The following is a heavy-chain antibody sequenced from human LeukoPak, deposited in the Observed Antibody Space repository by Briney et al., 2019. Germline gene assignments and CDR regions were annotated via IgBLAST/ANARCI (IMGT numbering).Heavy chain of an antibody. CDR1: GGSFSGYY. V-gene: IGHV4-34*01. J-gene: IGHJ4*02. CDR3: ARGMYYYDSSGYYQYYFDY. CDR2: IKHSGSI. Sequence: SETLSLTCAVYGGSFSGYYWSWIRQPPGKGLEWIGEIKHSGSINYNPSLKSRVTISVDTYKNQFSLKLSSVTAEDTAVYYCARGMYYYDSSGYYQYYFDYWGQGTLVTVSS. D-gene: IGHD3-22*01.